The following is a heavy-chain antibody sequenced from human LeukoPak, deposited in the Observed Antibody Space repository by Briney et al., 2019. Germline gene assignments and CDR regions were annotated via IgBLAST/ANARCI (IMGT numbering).Heavy chain of an antibody. V-gene: IGHV3-33*06. J-gene: IGHJ4*02. CDR1: GFTFSSYG. D-gene: IGHD6-13*01. CDR3: AKEEMGDIAAAFDY. CDR2: IWYDGSNK. Sequence: GRSLRLSCAASGFTFSSYGMHWVRQAPGKGLEWVAVIWYDGSNKYYADSVKGRFTISRDNSKNTLYLQINSLRAEDTAVYYCAKEEMGDIAAAFDYWGQGTLVTVSS.